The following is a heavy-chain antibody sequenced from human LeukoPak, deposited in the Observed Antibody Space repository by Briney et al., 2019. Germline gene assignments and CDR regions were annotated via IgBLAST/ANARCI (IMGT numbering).Heavy chain of an antibody. CDR2: ISSSSSTI. J-gene: IGHJ4*02. CDR1: GFTFSSYS. D-gene: IGHD1-1*01. CDR3: AREYNWSFDY. V-gene: IGHV3-48*01. Sequence: GGSLRLSCAASGFTFSSYSMNWVRQAPGKGLEWVSYISSSSSTIYYADSVKGRFTISRDNAKNSLYLQMNSLRAEDTAVYYCAREYNWSFDYWGQGTLVTVSS.